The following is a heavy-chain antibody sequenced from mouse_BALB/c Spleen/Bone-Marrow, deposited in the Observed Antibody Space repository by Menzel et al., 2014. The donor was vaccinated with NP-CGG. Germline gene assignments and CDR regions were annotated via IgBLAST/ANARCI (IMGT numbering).Heavy chain of an antibody. D-gene: IGHD3-1*01. CDR2: ISNLAYSI. CDR1: GFTFSDYG. V-gene: IGHV5-15*02. Sequence: VVESGGGLVQPGGSRKLSCAASGFTFSDYGMAWVRQAPGKGPEWVAFISNLAYSIYYADTVTGRFTISRENAKNXLYLEMSSLRSEDTAMYYCARDRGRYRYFDVWGAGTTVTASS. CDR3: ARDRGRYRYFDV. J-gene: IGHJ1*01.